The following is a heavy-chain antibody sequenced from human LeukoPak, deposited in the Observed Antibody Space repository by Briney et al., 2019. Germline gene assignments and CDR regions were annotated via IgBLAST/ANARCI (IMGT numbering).Heavy chain of an antibody. V-gene: IGHV4-39*07. J-gene: IGHJ4*02. D-gene: IGHD3-3*01. CDR3: ARGRSGYRAVDY. Sequence: PSETLSLTCTVSGGCISSSSYYWGWIRQPPGKGLEWIGSIYYSGSTYYNPSLKSRVTISVDTSKNQFSLKLSSVTAADTAVYYCARGRSGYRAVDYWGQGTLVTVSS. CDR2: IYYSGST. CDR1: GGCISSSSYY.